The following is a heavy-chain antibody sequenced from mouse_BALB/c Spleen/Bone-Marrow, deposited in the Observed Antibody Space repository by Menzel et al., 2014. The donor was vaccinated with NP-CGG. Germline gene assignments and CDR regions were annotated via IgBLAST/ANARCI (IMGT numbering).Heavy chain of an antibody. CDR3: VRSYDYGTWFAY. CDR2: ISNGGIYT. CDR1: GFTFSTYG. J-gene: IGHJ3*01. V-gene: IGHV5-6*01. Sequence: EVMLVESGGDLVKPGGSLKLSCAASGFTFSTYGMPWVRQTPDKRLEWVAAISNGGIYTYYPDTVKGRFTISRDNAKNTLYLQMSSLKSEDTAMYYCVRSYDYGTWFAYWGQGTLVTVSA. D-gene: IGHD2-4*01.